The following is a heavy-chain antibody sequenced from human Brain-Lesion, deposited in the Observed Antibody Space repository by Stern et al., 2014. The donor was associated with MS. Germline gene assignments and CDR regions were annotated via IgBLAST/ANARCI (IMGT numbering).Heavy chain of an antibody. CDR3: AGEEDIRYCSGGSCTGNWFDP. V-gene: IGHV4-39*01. CDR1: GGSVSSTSYA. D-gene: IGHD2-15*01. Sequence: VQLVESGPGLVKPSETLSLTCTVAGGSVSSTSYAWAWIRQPPGKGLEGIGTIYYSGHTYYSPSLKSRLTISLDQSKNQFSMQLRSVTAADTAVYYCAGEEDIRYCSGGSCTGNWFDPWGQGTLVTVSS. CDR2: IYYSGHT. J-gene: IGHJ5*02.